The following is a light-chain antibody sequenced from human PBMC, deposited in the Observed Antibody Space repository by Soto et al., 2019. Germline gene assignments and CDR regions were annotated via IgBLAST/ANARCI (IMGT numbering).Light chain of an antibody. CDR2: GAS. V-gene: IGKV3-20*01. Sequence: EIVLTQSPGTLSLSPGERATLSCRASQRVTSDYLAWYQQRPGQAPRLLIYGASSRATGIPDRFSGSGSGTDFTLTISRLEPEDSAVYYCQQYRSSPPRFTFGPGTKVDIK. CDR3: QQYRSSPPRFT. J-gene: IGKJ3*01. CDR1: QRVTSDY.